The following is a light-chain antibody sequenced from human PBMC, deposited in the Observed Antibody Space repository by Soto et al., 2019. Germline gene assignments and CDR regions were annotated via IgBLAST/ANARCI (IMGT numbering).Light chain of an antibody. CDR3: GTWDSSLSAEV. CDR1: SSNIGNNY. Sequence: QSVLTQPPSVSAALGQKVTISCSGSSSNIGNNYVSWYQQLPGTAPKLLIYDNNKRPSGIPDRFSGSKSGTSATLGITGVQTGDEADYYCGTWDSSLSAEVFGTGTKLTVL. J-gene: IGLJ1*01. CDR2: DNN. V-gene: IGLV1-51*01.